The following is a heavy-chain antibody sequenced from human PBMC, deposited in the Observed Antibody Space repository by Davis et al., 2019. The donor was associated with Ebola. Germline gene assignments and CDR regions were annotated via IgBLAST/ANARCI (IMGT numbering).Heavy chain of an antibody. V-gene: IGHV3-48*02. CDR2: ISSSSDSV. CDR3: ARSYLIST. CDR1: GFTFSSHA. Sequence: PGGSLRLSCAASGFTFSSHAMSWVRQAPGKGLEWIAYISSSSDSVYYADSVEGRFTISRDNARNSLYLQMNGLRDEDTAVYYCARSYLISTWGQGTLVTVSS. D-gene: IGHD3-10*01. J-gene: IGHJ5*02.